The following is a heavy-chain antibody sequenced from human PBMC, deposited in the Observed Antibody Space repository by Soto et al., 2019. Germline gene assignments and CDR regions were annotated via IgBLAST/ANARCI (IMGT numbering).Heavy chain of an antibody. CDR2: ISAYNGNT. D-gene: IGHD3-16*02. V-gene: IGHV1-18*01. CDR1: GYTFTSYG. J-gene: IGHJ4*02. Sequence: GASVKVSCKASGYTFTSYGISWVRQAPGQGLEWMGWISAYNGNTNYAQKLQGRVTMTTDTSTSTAYMELRSLRSDDTAVYYCARDSLSYYDYVWGSYPFDYWGQGTLVTVLL. CDR3: ARDSLSYYDYVWGSYPFDY.